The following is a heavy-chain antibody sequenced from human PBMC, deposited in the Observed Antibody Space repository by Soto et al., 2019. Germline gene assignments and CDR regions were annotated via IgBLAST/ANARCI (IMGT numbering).Heavy chain of an antibody. CDR3: ARHPDVARGGFDP. Sequence: QLQLQESGPGLVKPSETLSLTCTVSGGSISCSRYYWGWIRQPPGKGLEWIGSVYYSGSTYYKPALTTRVPISVDTSKNQFSLKLSSVTAADTAVYYCARHPDVARGGFDPWGQGTLVTVSS. CDR2: VYYSGST. CDR1: GGSISCSRYY. D-gene: IGHD3-10*01. J-gene: IGHJ5*02. V-gene: IGHV4-39*01.